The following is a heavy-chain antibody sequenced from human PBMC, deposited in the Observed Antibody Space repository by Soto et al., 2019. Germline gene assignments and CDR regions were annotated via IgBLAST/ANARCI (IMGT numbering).Heavy chain of an antibody. J-gene: IGHJ6*03. Sequence: SETLSLTCTVSGGSISSGGYYWSWIRQHPGKGLEWIGYIYYSGSTYYNPSPKSRVTISVDTSKNQFSLKLSSVTAADTAVYYCARVGQLELRGYYYMDVWGKGTTVTVSS. D-gene: IGHD1-7*01. CDR3: ARVGQLELRGYYYMDV. V-gene: IGHV4-31*03. CDR1: GGSISSGGYY. CDR2: IYYSGST.